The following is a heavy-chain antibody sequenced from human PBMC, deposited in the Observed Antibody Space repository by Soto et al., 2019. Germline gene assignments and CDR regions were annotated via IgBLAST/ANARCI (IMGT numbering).Heavy chain of an antibody. J-gene: IGHJ6*02. CDR3: ARDPQGIAVDHSYYYGMDV. CDR2: IYPGDSDT. Sequence: PGESLRISCKGCGYSITGYWIGWVRQMPGKGLEWMGIIYPGDSDTRYSPSFQGQVTISADKSISTAYLHMDSLRVEDTAVYYCARDPQGIAVDHSYYYGMDVWGQGTTVTVSS. CDR1: GYSITGYW. D-gene: IGHD6-19*01. V-gene: IGHV5-51*01.